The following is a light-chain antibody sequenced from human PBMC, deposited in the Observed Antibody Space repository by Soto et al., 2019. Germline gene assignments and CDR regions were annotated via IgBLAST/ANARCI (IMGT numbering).Light chain of an antibody. CDR2: AAS. V-gene: IGKV1-39*01. Sequence: DIQMTQSPSSLSASVGDRVTITCRASQSIASYLNWYQHKPGKAPKLLIYAASSLQSGVPSRFSGSGSGTDFTLTISSLQPDDFATYYCQQSYSTLTFGPGTKVDI. J-gene: IGKJ3*01. CDR3: QQSYSTLT. CDR1: QSIASY.